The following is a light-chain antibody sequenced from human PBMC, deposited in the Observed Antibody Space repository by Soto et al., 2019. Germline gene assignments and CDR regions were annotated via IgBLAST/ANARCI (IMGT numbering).Light chain of an antibody. CDR1: SSDVGGYNY. CDR3: SSYAGNNVVI. Sequence: QSALTQPPSASGPPRQSVTISCTGTSSDVGGYNYVSWYQQHPGKVPKLLIYEVTRRPSGVPDRFSGSKSGNTASLTVSALQAEDEAHYYCSSYAGNNVVIFGGGTKVTVL. J-gene: IGLJ2*01. V-gene: IGLV2-8*01. CDR2: EVT.